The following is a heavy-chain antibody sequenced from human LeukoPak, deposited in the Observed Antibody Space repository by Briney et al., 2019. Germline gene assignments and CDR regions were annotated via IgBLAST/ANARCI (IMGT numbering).Heavy chain of an antibody. Sequence: SETLSLTCTVSGGSFSSGSYYWSWLRQPPGKGLEWIGCIYYSGSTNYNPSLKSRVTISVDTSKNQFSLRLSSVTAADTAVYYCASHYYGSGSKNWFGPWGQGTLVTVSS. J-gene: IGHJ5*02. CDR1: GGSFSSGSYY. V-gene: IGHV4-61*01. CDR3: ASHYYGSGSKNWFGP. CDR2: IYYSGST. D-gene: IGHD3-10*01.